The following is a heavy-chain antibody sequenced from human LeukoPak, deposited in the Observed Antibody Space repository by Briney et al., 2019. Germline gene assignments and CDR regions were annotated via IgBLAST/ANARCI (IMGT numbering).Heavy chain of an antibody. J-gene: IGHJ4*02. D-gene: IGHD5-12*01. CDR1: GGSISSHY. V-gene: IGHV4-59*11. CDR2: IYYSQST. Sequence: SETLSLTCTVSGGSISSHYWRWIRHPPGKGLEWMGYIYYSQSTNYNTSLKSRVTISVSTYKTQFSLKLSSVTAADAAVYYCARGGVATNFKNWGQGTLVTVSS. CDR3: ARGGVATNFKN.